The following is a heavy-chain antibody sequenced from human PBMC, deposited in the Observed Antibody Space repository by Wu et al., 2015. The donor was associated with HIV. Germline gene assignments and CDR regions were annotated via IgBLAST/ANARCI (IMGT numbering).Heavy chain of an antibody. CDR1: GGTFSNYG. J-gene: IGHJ6*01. D-gene: IGHD4-17*01. CDR3: ARSAFYGDQDYHYSDVMDV. V-gene: IGHV1-69*12. Sequence: QVQLVQSGAEVKKPGSSVKVSCKTFGGTFSNYGISWVRQAPGQGLEWMGGFIPIFATSDLAPKFRGRVTITADESTKTAYTELSSLRSEDTAIYYCARSAFYGDQDYHYSDVMDVWGQGTTVIVSS. CDR2: FIPIFATS.